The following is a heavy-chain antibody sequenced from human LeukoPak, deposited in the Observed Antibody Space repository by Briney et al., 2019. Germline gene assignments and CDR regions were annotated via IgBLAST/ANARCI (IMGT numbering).Heavy chain of an antibody. Sequence: SETLSLTCTVSGGSISSSSYYWSWIRQPAGRGLEWIGLIYTSGSTNYNPSLKSRVTMSLDTSKNQFSLKLSSVTAADTAVYYCARTSQYYGGNQLFDYWGQGTLVTVSS. J-gene: IGHJ4*02. V-gene: IGHV4-61*02. CDR3: ARTSQYYGGNQLFDY. D-gene: IGHD4-23*01. CDR2: IYTSGST. CDR1: GGSISSSSYY.